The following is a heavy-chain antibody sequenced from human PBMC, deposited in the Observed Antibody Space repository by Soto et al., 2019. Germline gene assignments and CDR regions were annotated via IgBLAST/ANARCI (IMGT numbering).Heavy chain of an antibody. Sequence: EVQLVESGGGLVQPGGSLRLSCAASGFTVSSNYMSWVRQAPGKGLEWVSVIYSGGSTYYADSVKGRFTISRDNSKNTLYLQVNSLRAEDTAVYYCARGGRAGWGPFDYWGQGALVTVSS. CDR1: GFTVSSNY. CDR2: IYSGGST. CDR3: ARGGRAGWGPFDY. D-gene: IGHD1-26*01. V-gene: IGHV3-66*01. J-gene: IGHJ4*02.